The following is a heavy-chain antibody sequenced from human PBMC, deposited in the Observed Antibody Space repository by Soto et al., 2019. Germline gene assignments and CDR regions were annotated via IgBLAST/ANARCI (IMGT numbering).Heavy chain of an antibody. CDR3: ARASGGSSTSPLVIDY. CDR1: GFTFSSYG. CDR2: IWYDGSNK. Sequence: GGSLRLSCAASGFTFSSYGMHWVRQAPGKGLEWVAVIWYDGSNKYYADSVKGRFTISRDNSKNTLYLQMNSLRAEDTAVYYCARASGGSSTSPLVIDYWGQGTLVTVSS. V-gene: IGHV3-33*01. J-gene: IGHJ4*02. D-gene: IGHD2-2*01.